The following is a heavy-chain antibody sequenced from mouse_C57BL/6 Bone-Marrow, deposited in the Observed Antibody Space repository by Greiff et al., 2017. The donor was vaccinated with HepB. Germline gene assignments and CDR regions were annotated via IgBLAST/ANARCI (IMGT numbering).Heavy chain of an antibody. D-gene: IGHD3-3*01. J-gene: IGHJ2*01. CDR2: ISYDGSN. Sequence: ESGPGLVKPSQSLSLTCSVTGYSITSGYYWNWIRQFPGNNLEWMGYISYDGSNNYNPSLKNRISITRDTSKNQFFLKLNSVTTEDTATYYCARDRGNYFDYWGQGTTLTVSS. CDR1: GYSITSGYY. V-gene: IGHV3-6*01. CDR3: ARDRGNYFDY.